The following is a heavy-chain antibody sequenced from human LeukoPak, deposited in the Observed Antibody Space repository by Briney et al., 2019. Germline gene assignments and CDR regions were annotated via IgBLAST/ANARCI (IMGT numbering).Heavy chain of an antibody. V-gene: IGHV3-23*01. Sequence: GGSLRLSCAASGFTFSSYAMSWVRQAPGKGLEWVSGISGSGGSTYYADSVKGRFTISRDKSKNTLYLQMNSLRAEDTAVYYCAKDRIPGIAAAAYFDYWGQGTPVTVSS. CDR2: ISGSGGST. CDR1: GFTFSSYA. D-gene: IGHD6-13*01. J-gene: IGHJ4*02. CDR3: AKDRIPGIAAAAYFDY.